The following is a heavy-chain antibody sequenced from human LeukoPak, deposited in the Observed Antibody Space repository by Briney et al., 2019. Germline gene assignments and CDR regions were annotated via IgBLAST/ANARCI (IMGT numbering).Heavy chain of an antibody. CDR3: ARDPGGDSSGYT. CDR1: GFSFSSYA. J-gene: IGHJ5*02. V-gene: IGHV3-20*04. D-gene: IGHD3-22*01. Sequence: GGSLRLSCAASGFSFSSYAMSWVRHAPGKGLEWVSGINWNGGSTGYADSVKGRFTISRDNAKNSLYLQMNSLRAEDTALYYCARDPGGDSSGYTWGQGTLVTVSS. CDR2: INWNGGST.